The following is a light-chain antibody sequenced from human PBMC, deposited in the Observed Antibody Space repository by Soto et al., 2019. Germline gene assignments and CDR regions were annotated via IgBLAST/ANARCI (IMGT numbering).Light chain of an antibody. CDR3: QHYNSYSEA. J-gene: IGKJ1*01. V-gene: IGKV1D-16*01. CDR2: PAS. Sequence: IQMYHSPSSVSASVRDRVTITCRASQPISSWLAWYQQVPGQAPYLLIYPASTLQSGVPSRFSGSGSGTEFTLTISSLQPDDFATYYCQHYNSYSEAFCQGTNVDI. CDR1: QPISSW.